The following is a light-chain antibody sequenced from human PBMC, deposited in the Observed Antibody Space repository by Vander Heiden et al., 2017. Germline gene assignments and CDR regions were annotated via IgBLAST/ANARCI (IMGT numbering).Light chain of an antibody. V-gene: IGLV2-11*01. CDR3: CSYAGSYTYV. Sequence: QSALTQPRSVSGSPGQSVTISCTGTSNDVGAFNYVSWYQQHPGKAPKLMIYDVSKRPSGVPDRFSGSKSGNTASLTISGLQAEDEADDYCCSYAGSYTYVFGTGTKVTVL. CDR1: SNDVGAFNY. CDR2: DVS. J-gene: IGLJ1*01.